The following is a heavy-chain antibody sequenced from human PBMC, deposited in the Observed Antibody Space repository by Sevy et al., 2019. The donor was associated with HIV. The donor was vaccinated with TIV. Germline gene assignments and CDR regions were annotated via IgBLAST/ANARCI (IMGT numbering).Heavy chain of an antibody. J-gene: IGHJ4*02. CDR1: GFTFTSYG. V-gene: IGHV3-30*02. CDR3: AKDSTFVSLYYNSRGYGALRSYFDS. Sequence: GGSLRLSCAASGFTFTSYGMHWVRQAPGKGLEWVAFIRDDGSIKSYAESVKGRVTLSRDNSKNTVYLEMASLAGGDTAVYYCAKDSTFVSLYYNSRGYGALRSYFDSWGQGALVTVSS. D-gene: IGHD3-22*01. CDR2: IRDDGSIK.